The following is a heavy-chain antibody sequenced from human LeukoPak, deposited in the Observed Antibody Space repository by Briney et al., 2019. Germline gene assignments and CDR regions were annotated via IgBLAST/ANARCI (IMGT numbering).Heavy chain of an antibody. J-gene: IGHJ4*02. CDR3: ARDWGGDGVFDY. Sequence: GGSLRPSCAASGFPFSGYSMNWVRQAPGKGLEWVSSISSSSSYIYYADSEKGRFTISRDNAKNSLYLQVNSLRAEETAVYYCARDWGGDGVFDYWGQGTLVTVSS. CDR2: ISSSSSYI. CDR1: GFPFSGYS. D-gene: IGHD3-16*01. V-gene: IGHV3-21*01.